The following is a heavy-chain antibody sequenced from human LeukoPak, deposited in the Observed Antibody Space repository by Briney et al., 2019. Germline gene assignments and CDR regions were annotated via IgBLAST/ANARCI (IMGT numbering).Heavy chain of an antibody. CDR2: IYYSGST. CDR3: ARLPIRYYYGMDV. D-gene: IGHD3-3*02. CDR1: GASISSYY. Sequence: PSETLSLTCTGSGASISSYYWSWIPQPPGNGLEWIAYIYYSGSTNYNPSLKSRVTISVDTSKNQFSLKLSSVTAADTAVYYCARLPIRYYYGMDVWGQGTTVTVSS. V-gene: IGHV4-59*01. J-gene: IGHJ6*02.